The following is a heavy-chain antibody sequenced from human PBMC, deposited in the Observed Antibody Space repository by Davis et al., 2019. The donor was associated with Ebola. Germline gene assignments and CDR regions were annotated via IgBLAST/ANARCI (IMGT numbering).Heavy chain of an antibody. J-gene: IGHJ5*02. V-gene: IGHV4-61*01. Sequence: SETLSLTCTVSGGSVSSGSYYCSWIRQPPGKGLEWIGYSYYSGSTNYNPSPKSRVTISVDTSKNQFSLKLSSVTSADTAVYYCARERSSQKKWFDPWGQGTLVTVSS. CDR1: GGSVSSGSYY. CDR2: SYYSGST. CDR3: ARERSSQKKWFDP.